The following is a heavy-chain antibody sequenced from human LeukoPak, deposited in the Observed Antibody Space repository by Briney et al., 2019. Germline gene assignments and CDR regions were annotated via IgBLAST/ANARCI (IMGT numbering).Heavy chain of an antibody. J-gene: IGHJ5*02. V-gene: IGHV5-51*01. CDR2: IYPGDSDT. Sequence: GESLKISCKGSGYSFTSYWIAWVRQMPGKGLEWMGIIYPGDSDTRYSPSFQGQVTISADKSISTAYLQWRSLKASDTAMYYCARIGSSSWYPNYNWFDPWGQGTLVTVSP. D-gene: IGHD6-13*01. CDR1: GYSFTSYW. CDR3: ARIGSSSWYPNYNWFDP.